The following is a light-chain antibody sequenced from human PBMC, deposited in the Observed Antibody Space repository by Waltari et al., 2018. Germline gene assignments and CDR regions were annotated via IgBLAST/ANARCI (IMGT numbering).Light chain of an antibody. CDR1: RTDLGGHND. CDR3: CAYAGSYILL. V-gene: IGLV2-11*01. J-gene: IGLJ3*02. CDR2: DVS. Sequence: QSALTQPRSVSGSTGPSVTIPCTGTRTDLGGHNDVYWYQQHPGKAPKVMIYDVSKRPSGVPDRFSGSKSDSTASLTISGLQADDEADYYCCAYAGSYILLFGGGTKLTVL.